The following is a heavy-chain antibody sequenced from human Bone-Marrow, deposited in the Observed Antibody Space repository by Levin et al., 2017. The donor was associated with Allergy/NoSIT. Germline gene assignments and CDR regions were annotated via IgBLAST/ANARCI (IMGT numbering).Heavy chain of an antibody. D-gene: IGHD1-26*01. V-gene: IGHV3-20*01. CDR2: INWSGGSI. CDR3: ARSSTPYSGNYLAYYFDY. CDR1: GFTFDDYG. J-gene: IGHJ4*02. Sequence: PGGSLRLSCAASGFTFDDYGMSWVRQTPGKGLEWVSGINWSGGSIGYADSVKGRFTISKDNAKNSLYLQMNSLRAEDTALYHCARSSTPYSGNYLAYYFDYWGQGTLVTVSS.